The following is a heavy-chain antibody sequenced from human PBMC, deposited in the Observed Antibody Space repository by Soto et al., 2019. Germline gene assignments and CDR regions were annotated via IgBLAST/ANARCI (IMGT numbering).Heavy chain of an antibody. V-gene: IGHV3-30-3*01. J-gene: IGHJ4*02. D-gene: IGHD6-13*01. Sequence: GGSLRLSCAASGFTFSSYAMHWVRQAPGKGLEWVAVISYDGSNKYYADSVKGRFTISRDNSKNTLYLQMNSLRAEDTAVYYCAREEGDSSSWYFDYWGQGTLVTVS. CDR3: AREEGDSSSWYFDY. CDR2: ISYDGSNK. CDR1: GFTFSSYA.